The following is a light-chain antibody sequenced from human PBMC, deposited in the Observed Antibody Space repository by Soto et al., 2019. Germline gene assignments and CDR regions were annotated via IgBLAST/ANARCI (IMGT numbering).Light chain of an antibody. CDR1: QSVSSR. CDR3: QQYNNWPPCT. CDR2: GAS. V-gene: IGKV3-15*01. J-gene: IGKJ1*01. Sequence: DIGLTQSPGTLSLSRGERSTLSCRSSQSVSSRLAWYQQKPGQSPRLLIYGASTRATGIPARFSGSGSGTEFTLTISSLQSEDFAVYYCQQYNNWPPCTFGQGTKVDIK.